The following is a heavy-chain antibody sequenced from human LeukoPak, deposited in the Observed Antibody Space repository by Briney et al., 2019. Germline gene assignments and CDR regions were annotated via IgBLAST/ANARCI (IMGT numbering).Heavy chain of an antibody. CDR3: ARLLELIGS. CDR1: GFTISSYE. V-gene: IGHV3-48*03. Sequence: AGSLRLSSAASGFTISSYEMDRHRPAPGQGLEGWSYISIDGKTIHYADPVKRRITTSRDKATNSVDLQINRLKVEDTANYYCARLLELIGSWGEGTLVSVSS. J-gene: IGHJ1*01. CDR2: ISIDGKTI. D-gene: IGHD1-26*01.